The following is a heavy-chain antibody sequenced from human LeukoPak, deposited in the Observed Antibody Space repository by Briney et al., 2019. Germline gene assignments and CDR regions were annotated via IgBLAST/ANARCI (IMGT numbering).Heavy chain of an antibody. CDR1: GFSISRNTVG. CDR2: IYWNDNK. CDR3: APRGVVREKYFLH. J-gene: IGHJ1*01. D-gene: IGHD3-10*02. Sequence: SGPTLVNPTQNLTLTCTFSGFSISRNTVGVGWIRQPPGRALEWLASIYWNDNKRYRPSLRDRVTITKDTSKNQVILMMTNMDPADTGTYYCAPRGVVREKYFLHWGQGTLVIVS. V-gene: IGHV2-5*01.